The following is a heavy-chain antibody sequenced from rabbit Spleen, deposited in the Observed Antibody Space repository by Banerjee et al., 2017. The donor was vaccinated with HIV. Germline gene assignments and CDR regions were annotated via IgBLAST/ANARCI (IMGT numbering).Heavy chain of an antibody. J-gene: IGHJ6*01. CDR1: GFSFSTNYY. CDR2: IYVGGSTGSI. CDR3: ARDSYGGYPGYGDATGYGMDL. V-gene: IGHV1S40*01. D-gene: IGHD7-1*01. Sequence: QSLEESGGDLVKPGASLTLTCAASGFSFSTNYYMSWVRQAPGKGLEWIGCIYVGGSTGSIYYASWVNGRFTISKTSSITVTLRMASLTAADTATYFCARDSYGGYPGYGDATGYGMDLWGPGTLVTVS.